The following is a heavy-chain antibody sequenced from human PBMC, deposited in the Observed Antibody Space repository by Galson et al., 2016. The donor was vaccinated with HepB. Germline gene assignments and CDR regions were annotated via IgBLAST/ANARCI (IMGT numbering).Heavy chain of an antibody. D-gene: IGHD6-19*01. CDR3: AKDSSAWPFDS. J-gene: IGHJ4*02. CDR1: GFTFNNYA. Sequence: SLRLSCAASGFTFNNYAMSWFRQAPGKGLEWVSNIGGSGANTYYADSVKGRFSISRDNSRNTLQLQMTRLRAEDTAVYYCAKDSSAWPFDSWGQGTLVTVSS. CDR2: IGGSGANT. V-gene: IGHV3-23*01.